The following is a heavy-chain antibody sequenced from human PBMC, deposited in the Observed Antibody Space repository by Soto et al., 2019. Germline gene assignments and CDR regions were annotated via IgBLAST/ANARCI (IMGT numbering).Heavy chain of an antibody. CDR2: IHPSGGGS. D-gene: IGHD3-9*01. CDR1: GYTLNTYY. Sequence: ASLKVSCKPSGYTLNTYYLHWVRQAPGQGLEWMGIIHPSGGGSTYAQKFLGRVTMTRDTSTSTVFMELSSLRSDDTAVYYCARNPVFDWLYYFDYWGQGTLVTVSS. J-gene: IGHJ4*02. V-gene: IGHV1-46*02. CDR3: ARNPVFDWLYYFDY.